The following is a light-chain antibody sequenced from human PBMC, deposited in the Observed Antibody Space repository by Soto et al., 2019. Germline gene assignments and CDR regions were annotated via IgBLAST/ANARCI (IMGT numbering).Light chain of an antibody. J-gene: IGLJ3*02. CDR3: ASWDVSLNAWV. V-gene: IGLV1-44*01. Sequence: QSVLTQPPSASGTPGQRVTISCSGSSANIGSNAVNWYQQLPGTAHKLLIYTFAQRPSGVPDRVSGSKSVTSASLAISGLQSEDEADYYCASWDVSLNAWVFGGGTKVTVL. CDR1: SANIGSNA. CDR2: TFA.